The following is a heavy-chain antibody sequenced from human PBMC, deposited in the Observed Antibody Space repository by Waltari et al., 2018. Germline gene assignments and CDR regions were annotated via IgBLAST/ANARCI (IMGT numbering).Heavy chain of an antibody. V-gene: IGHV3-30*04. CDR3: ARDYCDRTNCHGMDV. D-gene: IGHD3-22*01. CDR2: ISYNGRNI. Sequence: QVQLVESGGGVVQPGRSLRLSCAASEFTFSSYAMHWVRQAPGKGLGGVAVISYNGRNIYYVDSVKGRFTISRDNSKRTLYLQMNSLRAEDTAVYYCARDYCDRTNCHGMDVWGQGTTVTVSS. J-gene: IGHJ6*02. CDR1: EFTFSSYA.